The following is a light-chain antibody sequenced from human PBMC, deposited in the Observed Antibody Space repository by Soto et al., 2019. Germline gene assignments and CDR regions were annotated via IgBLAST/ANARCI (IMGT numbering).Light chain of an antibody. V-gene: IGKV3-20*01. CDR2: DAS. Sequence: EIVLTQSPGTLSLSPGERATLSCRASQSVTSNYLAWYQQKPGQAPRLLIYDASNRATGTPDRFLGRGSGTDFTLIISRLEPEDFAVYYCQQYADSPITFGQGTLLEIK. J-gene: IGKJ5*01. CDR1: QSVTSNY. CDR3: QQYADSPIT.